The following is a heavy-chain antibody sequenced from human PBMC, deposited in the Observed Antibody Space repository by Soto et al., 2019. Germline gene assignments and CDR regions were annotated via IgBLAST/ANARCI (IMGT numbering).Heavy chain of an antibody. CDR3: AKAPAHPYDFWSGYYLDYFDY. Sequence: EVQLLESGGGLVQPGGSLRLSCAASGFTFSSYAMSWVRQAPGKGLEWVSAISGSGGSTYYADSVKGRFTISRDNSKNTLYLQMNSLRAEDTAVYYCAKAPAHPYDFWSGYYLDYFDYWGQGTLVTVSS. D-gene: IGHD3-3*01. CDR1: GFTFSSYA. J-gene: IGHJ4*02. CDR2: ISGSGGST. V-gene: IGHV3-23*01.